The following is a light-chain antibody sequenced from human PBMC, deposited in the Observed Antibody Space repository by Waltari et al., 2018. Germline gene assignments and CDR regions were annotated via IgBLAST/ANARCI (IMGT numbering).Light chain of an antibody. V-gene: IGKV1-5*03. CDR3: QQYSSFPWT. Sequence: DIQMTQSPSTLSASVGDRVTIPCRASQSVNSWLAWHQQKPGKAPNLLIYKASVLENGVPSRFSGSGSATDFTLTISSLQPDDFATYYCQQYSSFPWTFGQGTKVEIK. J-gene: IGKJ1*01. CDR2: KAS. CDR1: QSVNSW.